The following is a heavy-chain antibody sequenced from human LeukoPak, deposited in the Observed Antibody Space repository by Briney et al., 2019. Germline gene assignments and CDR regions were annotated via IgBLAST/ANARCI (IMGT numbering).Heavy chain of an antibody. Sequence: KPSETLSLTCTVSGGSISSGDYYWSWIRQPPGKGLEWNGYIYYSGSTYYNPSLKSRVTISVDTSKNQFSLKLSSVTAADTAVYYCAREGAQTTVTDGTANDYWGQGTLVTVSS. CDR3: AREGAQTTVTDGTANDY. V-gene: IGHV4-30-4*01. J-gene: IGHJ4*02. D-gene: IGHD4-17*01. CDR1: GGSISSGDYY. CDR2: IYYSGST.